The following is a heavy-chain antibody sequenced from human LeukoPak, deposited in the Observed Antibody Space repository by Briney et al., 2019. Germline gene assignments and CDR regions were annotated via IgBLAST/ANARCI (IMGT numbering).Heavy chain of an antibody. V-gene: IGHV3-15*01. CDR1: GFTFSNAW. CDR3: TRGPRPFDY. Sequence: GGSLRLSCTASGFTFSNAWMSWVRQTPGKGLEWVGRITKKIDGGTTTYAAPVRGRFTISRDDSKDTLYLQMNSLKTDDTAVYYCTRGPRPFDYWGQGTLVTVSS. J-gene: IGHJ4*02. CDR2: ITKKIDGGTT.